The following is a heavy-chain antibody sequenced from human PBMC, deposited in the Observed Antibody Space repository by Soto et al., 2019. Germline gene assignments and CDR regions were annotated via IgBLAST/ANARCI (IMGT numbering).Heavy chain of an antibody. Sequence: QLQLQESGPGLVKPSETLSLTCTVSGGSISISSYYWGWIRQPPGKGLEWIGSIYYSGSTYYNPSLKSRVTISVDTSKNQFSLKLSSVTAADTAVYYCARLTDIPIFGVVIRYYFDYWGQGTLVTVSS. CDR2: IYYSGST. CDR3: ARLTDIPIFGVVIRYYFDY. V-gene: IGHV4-39*01. J-gene: IGHJ4*02. D-gene: IGHD3-3*01. CDR1: GGSISISSYY.